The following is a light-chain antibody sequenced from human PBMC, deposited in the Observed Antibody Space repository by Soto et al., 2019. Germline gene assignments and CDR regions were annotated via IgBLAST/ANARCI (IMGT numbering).Light chain of an antibody. CDR3: EQRAHWPPLS. V-gene: IGKV3-11*01. Sequence: ETVLTQSPATLSVSPGERATLSCRTSQNVDRNLVWYRQKSGQPPRLLIYDASVSATGIPPRFSGSGSGTDFTLTIENLEPEDSAIYYCEQRAHWPPLSFGGGTKVEI. CDR2: DAS. CDR1: QNVDRN. J-gene: IGKJ4*01.